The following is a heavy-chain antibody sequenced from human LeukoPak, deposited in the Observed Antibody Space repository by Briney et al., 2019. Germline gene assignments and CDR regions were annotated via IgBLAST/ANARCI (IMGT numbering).Heavy chain of an antibody. D-gene: IGHD2-15*01. Sequence: SETLSLTCTVSGGSISSHYWSWIRQPPGKGLEWVGGLDDSGNTYYNPSLKSRLTMSVDTSKNHFSLNLKSVAAADTSVYYCAGCLRIGAAEWFDPWGQGIMVTVSS. CDR1: GGSISSHY. CDR2: LDDSGNT. V-gene: IGHV4-59*04. CDR3: AGCLRIGAAEWFDP. J-gene: IGHJ5*02.